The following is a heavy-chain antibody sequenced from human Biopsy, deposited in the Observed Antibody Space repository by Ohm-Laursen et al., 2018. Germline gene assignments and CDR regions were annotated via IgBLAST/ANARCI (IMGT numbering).Heavy chain of an antibody. Sequence: SDTLSLTCTVSGDSISSDIYYWVWIRQPPGKGLEWIGNIYNSESTSTYYNRSLKGRVSISVDTFHNQFSLKLTSVTAADTAVYFCARRVSGSGRVDPWGQGTLVTVSS. CDR1: GDSISSDIYY. D-gene: IGHD3-10*01. V-gene: IGHV4-39*01. CDR3: ARRVSGSGRVDP. J-gene: IGHJ5*02. CDR2: IYNSESTST.